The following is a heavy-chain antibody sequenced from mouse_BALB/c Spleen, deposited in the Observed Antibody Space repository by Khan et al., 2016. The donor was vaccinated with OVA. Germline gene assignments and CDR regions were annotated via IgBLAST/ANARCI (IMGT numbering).Heavy chain of an antibody. J-gene: IGHJ4*01. CDR3: ARPPYFSYVMVY. V-gene: IGHV9-3-1*01. CDR1: GYTFTNYG. D-gene: IGHD2-10*01. CDR2: INTYTGEP. Sequence: QIQLVQSGPELKKPGETVKISRKASGYTFTNYGMNWVKQAPGKGLKWMGWINTYTGEPTYADDFKGRFAFSLETSTSTASLQINNRKNADTATYCCARPPYFSYVMVYWGQGTSGTVSS.